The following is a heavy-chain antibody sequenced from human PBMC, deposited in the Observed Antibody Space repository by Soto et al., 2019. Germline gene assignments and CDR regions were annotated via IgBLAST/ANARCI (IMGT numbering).Heavy chain of an antibody. Sequence: PGGSLRLSWAASGFTFSSYAMHWVRQAPGKGLEWVAVISYDGSNKYYADSVKGRFTISRDNSKNTLYLQMNSLRAEDTAVYYCARDLVVVVPAATPVYYYYYGMDVWGQGTTVTVSS. CDR2: ISYDGSNK. CDR1: GFTFSSYA. CDR3: ARDLVVVVPAATPVYYYYYGMDV. J-gene: IGHJ6*02. D-gene: IGHD2-2*01. V-gene: IGHV3-30-3*01.